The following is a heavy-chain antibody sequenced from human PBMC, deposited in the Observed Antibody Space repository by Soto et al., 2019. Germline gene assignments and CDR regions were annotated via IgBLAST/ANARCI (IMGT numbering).Heavy chain of an antibody. CDR1: GFSFRSYA. J-gene: IGHJ5*02. V-gene: IGHV3-23*01. D-gene: IGHD2-2*01. CDR2: LSGDAATT. CDR3: ARDRFRTASSCYFP. Sequence: EVLLLESGGGLVHPGGSLRLSCAGSGFSFRSYAIAWVRQAPGKGLEWVSALSGDAATTSYAESVKGRFAISRDNSKSTLYLQMSSLRVEDTAVYYCARDRFRTASSCYFPWGQGTLVTVSS.